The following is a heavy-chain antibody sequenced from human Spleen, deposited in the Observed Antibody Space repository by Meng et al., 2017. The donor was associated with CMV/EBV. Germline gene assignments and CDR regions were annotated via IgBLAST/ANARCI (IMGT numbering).Heavy chain of an antibody. J-gene: IGHJ5*02. Sequence: SGPTLVKPTLPLTLTCTFSGFSLSTSAVGVGWIRQPPGKALEWLALIYWNDDKRYSPSLKNRLTITKDTSKNQVVLTMTNMDPVETATYYWAHAPAGELLFHWFDPWGQGTLVTVSS. CDR3: AHAPAGELLFHWFDP. V-gene: IGHV2-5*01. CDR2: IYWNDDK. CDR1: GFSLSTSAVG. D-gene: IGHD3-10*01.